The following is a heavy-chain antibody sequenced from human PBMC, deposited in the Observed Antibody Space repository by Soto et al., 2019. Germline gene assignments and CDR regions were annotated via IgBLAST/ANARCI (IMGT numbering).Heavy chain of an antibody. CDR3: ARADSYYGSGQSGY. D-gene: IGHD3-10*01. Sequence: ASVKVSCKASGYTFASYDINWVRQATGQGLEWMGWMNPNSGNTGYAQKFQGRVTMTRNTSISTAYMELSSLRSEDTAVYYCARADSYYGSGQSGYWGQGTLVTVSS. J-gene: IGHJ4*02. CDR2: MNPNSGNT. CDR1: GYTFASYD. V-gene: IGHV1-8*01.